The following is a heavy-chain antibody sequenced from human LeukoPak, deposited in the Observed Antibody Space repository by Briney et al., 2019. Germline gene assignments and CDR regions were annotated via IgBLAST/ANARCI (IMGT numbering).Heavy chain of an antibody. CDR2: IYYRGNT. CDR3: ASERHREGSWDY. D-gene: IGHD1-14*01. J-gene: IGHJ4*02. Sequence: PSETLSLTCTVSGGSISDSNYYWGWIRQPPGRGLEWIGNIYYRGNTFYNPSLKSRVTISVDTSKNQFSLKLSSVTAADTAVYYCASERHREGSWDYWGQGTLVTVSS. CDR1: GGSISDSNYY. V-gene: IGHV4-39*07.